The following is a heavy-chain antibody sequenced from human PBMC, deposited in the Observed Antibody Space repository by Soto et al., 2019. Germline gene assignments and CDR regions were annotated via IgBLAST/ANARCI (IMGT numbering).Heavy chain of an antibody. CDR2: ILSDVEQ. V-gene: IGHV2-26*01. CDR1: GFSLTNVQKG. CDR3: ARISGRFGASHFDF. Sequence: QVTLKESGPVLVQATETLTLTCNVSGFSLTNVQKGVAWIRQPRGKALEWLAHILSDVEQSYKSSLKKRLTISQDTSKRQVVLVMTNVEPVDTATYYCARISGRFGASHFDFWGQGSSVIVSS. D-gene: IGHD3-10*01. J-gene: IGHJ4*02.